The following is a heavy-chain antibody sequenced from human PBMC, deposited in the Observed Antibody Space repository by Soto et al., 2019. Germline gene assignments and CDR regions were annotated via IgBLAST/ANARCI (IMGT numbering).Heavy chain of an antibody. J-gene: IGHJ4*02. CDR1: GFNFSSYW. D-gene: IGHD6-19*01. CDR3: AKAMAVTGTGGLC. V-gene: IGHV3-74*01. Sequence: GGSLRLSCAGSGFNFSSYWMHWVRQAPGKGLVWVSRISGDGRSTSYADPVKGRFTISRDNAKNTLYLQMNSLRAEDTAMYYCAKAMAVTGTGGLCWGQGTLVTVSS. CDR2: ISGDGRST.